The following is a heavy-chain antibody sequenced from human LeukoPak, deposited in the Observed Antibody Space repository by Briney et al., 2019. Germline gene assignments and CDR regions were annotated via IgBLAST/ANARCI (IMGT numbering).Heavy chain of an antibody. D-gene: IGHD3-22*01. Sequence: PETLSLTCGVYGGSFSGYNWTWIRQAPGKGLEWIGEINHSGSTNYNPSLKSRVTISVDTSKNQFSLKLSSVTAADTAVYYCARDYYDSSGYYQDYWGQGTLVTVSS. J-gene: IGHJ4*02. CDR3: ARDYYDSSGYYQDY. CDR2: INHSGST. CDR1: GGSFSGYN. V-gene: IGHV4-34*01.